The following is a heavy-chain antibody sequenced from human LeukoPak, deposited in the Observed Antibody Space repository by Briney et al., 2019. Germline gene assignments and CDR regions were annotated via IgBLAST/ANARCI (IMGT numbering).Heavy chain of an antibody. D-gene: IGHD2-8*01. CDR1: GFSLRSSE. CDR3: ARDTVNGPFVISLDL. Sequence: TGGSLRLSCAASGFSLRSSEMNWVRHAPGKGPEWVAHINSADNVEYYTDSVRGRFTMSRDNAKDLLYLQMNSLRDEDAAVYYCARDTVNGPFVISLDLWGQGVLVTVYS. J-gene: IGHJ5*02. V-gene: IGHV3-48*03. CDR2: INSADNVE.